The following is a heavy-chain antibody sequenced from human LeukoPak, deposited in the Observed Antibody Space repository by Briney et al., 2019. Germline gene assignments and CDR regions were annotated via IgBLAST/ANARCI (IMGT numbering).Heavy chain of an antibody. V-gene: IGHV4-59*08. CDR1: DGSISSYY. D-gene: IGHD4-17*01. J-gene: IGHJ4*02. Sequence: KPSETLSLTCTVSDGSISSYYWSWIRQPPGKGLEWIGYIYYSGSTNYNPSLKSRVTISIDTSKNQFSLKLSSVTAADTAVYYCARGTTVTTPDYWGQGTLVTVSS. CDR2: IYYSGST. CDR3: ARGTTVTTPDY.